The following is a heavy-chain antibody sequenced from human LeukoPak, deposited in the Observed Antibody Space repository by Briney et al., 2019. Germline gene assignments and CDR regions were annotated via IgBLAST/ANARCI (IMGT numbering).Heavy chain of an antibody. CDR2: IHHTGET. V-gene: IGHV4-38-2*01. CDR1: DYSISSGYY. D-gene: IGHD7-27*01. Sequence: SETLSLTCAVSDYSISSGYYWSRIRQPPGKGLEWIATIHHTGETYYNPSLKSRVTISVDTSKNQFSLKLSSVTAAGTAVYYCARYTGINWGYSFDYWGQGTLVTVSS. J-gene: IGHJ4*02. CDR3: ARYTGINWGYSFDY.